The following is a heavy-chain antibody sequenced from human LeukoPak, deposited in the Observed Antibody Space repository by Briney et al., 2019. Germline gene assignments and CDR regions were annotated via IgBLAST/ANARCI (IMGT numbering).Heavy chain of an antibody. J-gene: IGHJ4*02. D-gene: IGHD1-1*01. Sequence: SETLSLTCTVSGGSISSYYWSWIRQPPGKGLEWIGYIYYSGSTNYNPSLKSRVTISVDTSKNQFSLKLSSVTAADTAVYYCARHGRVDYFDYWGQGTLVTVSS. CDR1: GGSISSYY. CDR3: ARHGRVDYFDY. V-gene: IGHV4-59*08. CDR2: IYYSGST.